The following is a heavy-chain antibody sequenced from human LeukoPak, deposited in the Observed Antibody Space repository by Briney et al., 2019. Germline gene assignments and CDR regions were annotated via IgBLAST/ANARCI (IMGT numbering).Heavy chain of an antibody. D-gene: IGHD2-2*01. J-gene: IGHJ6*03. CDR3: AKDQYCSSASCYGYYYYYYMDV. CDR2: IRYDGSNK. V-gene: IGHV3-30*02. CDR1: GFTFSSYG. Sequence: PGGSLRLSCAASGFTFSSYGMHWVRQAPGKGLEWVAFIRYDGSNKYYADSVKGRFTISRDNSKNTLYLQMNSLRAEDTAVYYCAKDQYCSSASCYGYYYYYYMDVWGKGTTVTVSS.